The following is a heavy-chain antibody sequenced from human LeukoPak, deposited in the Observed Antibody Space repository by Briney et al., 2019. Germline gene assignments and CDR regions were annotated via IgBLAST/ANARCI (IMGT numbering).Heavy chain of an antibody. CDR1: GYTFTSYG. CDR2: ISDYNGNT. D-gene: IGHD4-11*01. Sequence: ASVKVPCKASGYTFTSYGISWVRQAPGQGLGWMGWISDYNGNTNYAQKLQGRVTMTTDTSTSTAYMELRSLRSDDTAVYYCARDLYRDSLPVSWFDPWGQGTLVTVSS. V-gene: IGHV1-18*01. J-gene: IGHJ5*02. CDR3: ARDLYRDSLPVSWFDP.